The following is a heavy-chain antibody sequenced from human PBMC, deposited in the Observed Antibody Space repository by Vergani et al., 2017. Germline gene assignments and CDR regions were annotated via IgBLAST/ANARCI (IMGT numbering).Heavy chain of an antibody. CDR1: GGTFSSYA. CDR3: ARAQSIAVAGYYFDY. J-gene: IGHJ4*02. D-gene: IGHD6-19*01. Sequence: QVQLVQSGAEVKKPGSSVKVSCKASGGTFSSYAISWVRQAPGQGLEWMGGIITTFGTANYAQKFQGRVTITANESTSTAYMELSSLRSEDTAVYYCARAQSIAVAGYYFDYWGQGTLVTVSS. V-gene: IGHV1-69*12. CDR2: IITTFGTA.